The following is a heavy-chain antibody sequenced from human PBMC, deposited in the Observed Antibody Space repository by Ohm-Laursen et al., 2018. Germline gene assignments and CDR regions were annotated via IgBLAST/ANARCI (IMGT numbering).Heavy chain of an antibody. V-gene: IGHV3-9*01. D-gene: IGHD6-19*01. CDR2: ISWNSGSI. J-gene: IGHJ1*01. Sequence: SLRLSCAASAFTFDDYAMHWVRQAPGKGLEWVSGISWNSGSIGYAESVKGRFIISRDNAKNSLYLQMNSLRAEDTALYYCAKAQTGYSSGTIPKPFQHWGQGTLVTVSS. CDR1: AFTFDDYA. CDR3: AKAQTGYSSGTIPKPFQH.